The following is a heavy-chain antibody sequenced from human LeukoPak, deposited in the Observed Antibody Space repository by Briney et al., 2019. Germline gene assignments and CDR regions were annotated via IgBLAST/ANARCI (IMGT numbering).Heavy chain of an antibody. D-gene: IGHD2-21*02. V-gene: IGHV3-48*04. J-gene: IGHJ6*02. CDR1: GFTFSSYS. Sequence: PGGSLRLSCAASGFTFSSYSMNWVRQAPGKGLEWVSYISSSSSTIYYADSVKGRFTISRDNAKNSLYLQMNSLRAEDTAVYYCARDARYCGGNCYPFYNYYGMDVWGQGTTVTVSS. CDR3: ARDARYCGGNCYPFYNYYGMDV. CDR2: ISSSSSTI.